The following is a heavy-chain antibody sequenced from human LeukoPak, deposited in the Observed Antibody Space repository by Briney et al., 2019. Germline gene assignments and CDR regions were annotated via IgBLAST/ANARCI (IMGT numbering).Heavy chain of an antibody. CDR2: IRPDGSEI. CDR1: GFTFSSYW. Sequence: GGALRLSCAASGFTFSSYWMSWVRQAPGKGLEWVANIRPDGSEIYYGDSVKGRFTISRDNAKNSLYLQMNSLRAEDTAVYYCARYCSGGSCWDYWGQGTLVTVSS. V-gene: IGHV3-7*01. D-gene: IGHD2-15*01. J-gene: IGHJ4*02. CDR3: ARYCSGGSCWDY.